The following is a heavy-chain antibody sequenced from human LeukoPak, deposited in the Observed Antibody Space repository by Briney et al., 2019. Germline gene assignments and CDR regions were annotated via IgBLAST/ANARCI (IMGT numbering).Heavy chain of an antibody. Sequence: PSETLSLTCTVSGGSISSSGDNGGWIRQPPGKGLEWIGSIYYTGITYYNPSVMSRVTMSVDTSKNQFSLRLSSVTAADTAMYYCARQGRATVVMYMDDWGKGTTVTVSS. V-gene: IGHV4-39*01. J-gene: IGHJ6*03. CDR1: GGSISSSGDN. CDR3: ARQGRATVVMYMDD. CDR2: IYYTGIT. D-gene: IGHD4-23*01.